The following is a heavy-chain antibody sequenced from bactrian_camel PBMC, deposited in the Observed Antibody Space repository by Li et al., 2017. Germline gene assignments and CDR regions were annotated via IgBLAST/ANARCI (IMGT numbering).Heavy chain of an antibody. Sequence: VQLVESGGGLVQPGGSLRLSCAASGFPSEFPFSFYRMNWVRQAPGKGPEWLSGILNDGSTYYGDSVQGRFTISRDNEKNTVSLQMNSLKSTDTALYFCVTDVHGGTWGHGTQVTVS. CDR3: VTDVHGGT. J-gene: IGHJ6*01. V-gene: IGHV3S10*01. CDR2: ILNDGST. CDR1: GFPSEFPFSFYR.